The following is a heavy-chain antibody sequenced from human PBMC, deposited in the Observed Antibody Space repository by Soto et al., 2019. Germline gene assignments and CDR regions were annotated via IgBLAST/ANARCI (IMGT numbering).Heavy chain of an antibody. CDR1: GFRFSSYW. J-gene: IGHJ4*02. V-gene: IGHV5-51*01. CDR3: ARALRYFDWYYFDY. CDR2: IYPGDSGI. D-gene: IGHD3-9*01. Sequence: GESLKISCQGSGFRFSSYWIGWVRQMPGKGLEWMGIIYPGDSGIKKSPSFQGQVTISADRSINTAYLQWSSLKASDTAMYYCARALRYFDWYYFDYWGQGTLVTVSS.